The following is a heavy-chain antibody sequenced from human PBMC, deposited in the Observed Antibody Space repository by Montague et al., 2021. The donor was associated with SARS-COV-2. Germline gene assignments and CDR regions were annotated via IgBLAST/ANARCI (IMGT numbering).Heavy chain of an antibody. CDR1: GGSSTNYF. CDR2: ITHTGNR. D-gene: IGHD5-24*01. Sequence: SETRSLTCAVYGGSSTNYFWTWIRQTPAKGLEWIGEITHTGNRDFNPSLKGRVILSVDKSKSQFSLKLTSVTAADTGVYYCARGTGQQLVFSYVYYGMDIWGQGTTVSVSS. V-gene: IGHV4-34*01. J-gene: IGHJ6*02. CDR3: ARGTGQQLVFSYVYYGMDI.